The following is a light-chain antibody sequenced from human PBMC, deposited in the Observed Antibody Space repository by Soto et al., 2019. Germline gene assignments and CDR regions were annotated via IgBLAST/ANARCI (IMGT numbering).Light chain of an antibody. V-gene: IGLV1-40*01. CDR1: SSNIGAGQD. J-gene: IGLJ1*01. CDR3: QSYGTSLSGLYV. Sequence: QSVLTQPPSVSGAPVQRVTISCTGTSSNIGAGQDGHWYRQLPGAAPKFLISDSNNRASGVPDRFSVSKSGASASLAITGLRAEDEGDYFCQSYGTSLSGLYVFGTGTQVTVL. CDR2: DSN.